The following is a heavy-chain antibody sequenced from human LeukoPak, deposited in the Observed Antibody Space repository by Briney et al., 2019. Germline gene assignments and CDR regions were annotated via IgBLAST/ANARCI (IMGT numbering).Heavy chain of an antibody. J-gene: IGHJ4*02. Sequence: GGSLRLSCEPSGFPFSSYWMLWVRQAPGKGLVWVSRISGDGTIKTYADFVRGRFTISRDNTKNILYLQMNSLKVEDTATYFCSRSQFDYWGQGVLVTVSP. V-gene: IGHV3-74*03. CDR1: GFPFSSYW. CDR2: ISGDGTIK. CDR3: SRSQFDY.